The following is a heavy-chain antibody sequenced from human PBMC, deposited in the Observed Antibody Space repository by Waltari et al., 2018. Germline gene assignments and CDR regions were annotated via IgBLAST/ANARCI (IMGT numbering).Heavy chain of an antibody. J-gene: IGHJ6*03. CDR1: GGSFSGYY. D-gene: IGHD2-21*01. CDR2: INHSGST. V-gene: IGHV4-34*01. Sequence: QVQLQQWGAGLLKPSETLSLTCAVYGGSFSGYYWSWIRQPPGKGLAWIGEINHSGSTNYNPSLKSRVTISVDTSKNQFSLKLSSVTAADTAVYYCARGCGGDCYYYYYYMDVWGKGTTVTVSS. CDR3: ARGCGGDCYYYYYYMDV.